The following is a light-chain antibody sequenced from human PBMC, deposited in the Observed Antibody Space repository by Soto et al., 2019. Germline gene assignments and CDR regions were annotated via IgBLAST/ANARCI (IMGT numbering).Light chain of an antibody. CDR2: TNN. CDR3: AAWDGSLQTGV. Sequence: QSVLTQPPSASGTPGQRVTISCSGSSSNIGSNIVDWYQQLPGTAPKILIYTNNQRPSGVPDRFSYSKSGTSASLAISGLQSEDEADYYCAAWDGSLQTGVFGGGTKLTVL. J-gene: IGLJ3*02. CDR1: SSNIGSNI. V-gene: IGLV1-44*01.